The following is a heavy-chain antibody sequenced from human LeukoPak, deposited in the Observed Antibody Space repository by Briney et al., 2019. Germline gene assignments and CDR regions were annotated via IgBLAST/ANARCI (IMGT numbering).Heavy chain of an antibody. J-gene: IGHJ4*02. CDR3: ARVGATTSFDY. CDR2: IYYSGST. Sequence: SETLSLTCTVSGGSISSSSYYWGWIRQPPGKGLEWIGGIYYSGSTYYNPSLKSRVTISVDTSKNQFSLKLSSVTAADTAVYYCARVGATTSFDYWGQGTLVTVSS. V-gene: IGHV4-39*01. D-gene: IGHD1-26*01. CDR1: GGSISSSSYY.